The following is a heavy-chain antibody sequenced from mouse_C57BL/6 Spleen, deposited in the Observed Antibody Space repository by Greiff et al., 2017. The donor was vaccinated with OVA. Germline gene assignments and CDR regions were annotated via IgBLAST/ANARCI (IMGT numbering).Heavy chain of an antibody. D-gene: IGHD1-1*01. Sequence: QVQLQQSGTELVKPGAPVKLSCKASGYTFTSYWMHWVKQRPGQGLEWIGNINPSNGGTNYNEKFKSKATLTVDKSSSTAYMQLSSLTSEDSAVYYCATPYYYGSRSDYFDYWGQGTTLTVSS. CDR1: GYTFTSYW. J-gene: IGHJ2*01. CDR3: ATPYYYGSRSDYFDY. V-gene: IGHV1-53*01. CDR2: INPSNGGT.